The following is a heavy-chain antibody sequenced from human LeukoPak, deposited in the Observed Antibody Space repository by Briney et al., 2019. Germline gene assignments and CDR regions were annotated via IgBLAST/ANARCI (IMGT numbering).Heavy chain of an antibody. CDR1: GFTLSSYW. J-gene: IGHJ4*02. CDR2: IKYGGSEK. V-gene: IGHV3-7*01. Sequence: GGSLRLSCAASGFTLSSYWMSWVRQAPGKGLEGVANIKYGGSEKDYVDSVKGRFTISRDNAKNSLYLQMNSLRAEDTAVYYCARDIAPAGLFFDYWGQGTLVTVSS. D-gene: IGHD6-13*01. CDR3: ARDIAPAGLFFDY.